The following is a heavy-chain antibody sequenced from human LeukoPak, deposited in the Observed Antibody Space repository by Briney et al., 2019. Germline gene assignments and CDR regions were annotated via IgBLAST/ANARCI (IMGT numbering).Heavy chain of an antibody. CDR1: GFTFSSYG. Sequence: GGSLRLSCAASGFTFSSYGMHWVRQAPGKGLEWVAVISYDGSNEYYADSVKGRFTISRDNSKNTLYLQMNSLRAEDTAVYYCAKGLAEQWLGGFDYWGQGTLVTVSS. CDR3: AKGLAEQWLGGFDY. CDR2: ISYDGSNE. D-gene: IGHD6-19*01. V-gene: IGHV3-30*18. J-gene: IGHJ4*02.